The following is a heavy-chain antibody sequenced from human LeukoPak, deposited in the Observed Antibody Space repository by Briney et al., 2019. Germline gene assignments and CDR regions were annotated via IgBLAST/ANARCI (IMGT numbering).Heavy chain of an antibody. Sequence: GGSLRLSCAASGFTFSSYWMSWVRQAPGKGLQSVAYISQDVSHKYYVDSVKGRFTISRDNARNSLHLEMNSLRAEDTALYYCARVGYNGWNFENWGQGTLVTVSS. V-gene: IGHV3-7*01. CDR1: GFTFSSYW. CDR2: ISQDVSHK. D-gene: IGHD5-12*01. J-gene: IGHJ4*02. CDR3: ARVGYNGWNFEN.